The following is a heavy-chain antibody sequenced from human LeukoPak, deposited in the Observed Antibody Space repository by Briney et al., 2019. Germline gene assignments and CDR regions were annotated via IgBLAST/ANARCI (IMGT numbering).Heavy chain of an antibody. CDR2: ISWNSFNI. D-gene: IGHD1-7*01. Sequence: QPGGSLRLSCAASGFTFDDYAMHWVRQAPGKGLEWVSGISWNSFNIGYADSVKGRFTISRDNAKNSLCLQMNSLRAEDTAVYYCTKAKGGLGPGTYFDYWGQGTLVTVSS. CDR3: TKAKGGLGPGTYFDY. CDR1: GFTFDDYA. V-gene: IGHV3-9*01. J-gene: IGHJ4*02.